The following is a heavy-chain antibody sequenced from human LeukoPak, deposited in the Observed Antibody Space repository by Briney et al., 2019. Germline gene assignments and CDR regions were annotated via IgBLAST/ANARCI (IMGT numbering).Heavy chain of an antibody. CDR2: ISAYNGNT. Sequence: ASVKVSCKASGYTFTGYGISWVRQAPGQGLEWMGWISAYNGNTNYAQKLQGRVTMTTDTSTSTAYMELRSLRSDDTAVYYCARKRRDYGDYVDEYWGQGTLVTVSS. CDR1: GYTFTGYG. D-gene: IGHD4-17*01. J-gene: IGHJ4*02. V-gene: IGHV1-18*01. CDR3: ARKRRDYGDYVDEY.